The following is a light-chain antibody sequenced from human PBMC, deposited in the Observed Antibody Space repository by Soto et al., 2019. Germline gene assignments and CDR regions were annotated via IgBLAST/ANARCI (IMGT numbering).Light chain of an antibody. CDR3: LQYNSYPFT. Sequence: DIQMTQSPSAMSASLGDRVTITCRASQGISNSLAWFQQKPGGVPNRLVYGASTLQSWAPSRFSGSASGAAFPLTISSLQPEDFATYYCLQYNSYPFTFGGGTKVEIK. CDR2: GAS. CDR1: QGISNS. J-gene: IGKJ4*01. V-gene: IGKV1-17*03.